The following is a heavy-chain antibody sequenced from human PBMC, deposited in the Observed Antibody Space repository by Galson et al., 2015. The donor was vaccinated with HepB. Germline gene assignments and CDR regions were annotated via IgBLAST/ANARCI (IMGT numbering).Heavy chain of an antibody. CDR2: IYSGGST. CDR3: ARGYYDFWSGYSYFDY. V-gene: IGHV3-53*01. CDR1: GFTVSSNY. D-gene: IGHD3-3*01. Sequence: LRLSCAASGFTVSSNYMSWVRQAPGKGLEWVSVIYSGGSTYYADSVKGRFTISRDNSKNTLYLQMNSLRAEDTAVYYCARGYYDFWSGYSYFDYWGQGTLVTVSS. J-gene: IGHJ4*02.